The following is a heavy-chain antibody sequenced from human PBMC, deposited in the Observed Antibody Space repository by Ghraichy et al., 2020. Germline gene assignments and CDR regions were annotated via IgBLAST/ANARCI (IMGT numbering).Heavy chain of an antibody. J-gene: IGHJ4*02. CDR2: IKSRADGETT. CDR1: DFTFSDAW. CDR3: TTWIL. D-gene: IGHD5-12*01. Sequence: GGSLRLSCKASDFTFSDAWMNWVRQAPGKGLEWVALIKSRADGETTDYAPAVSGRFTISRDDSKDTVYLEMNSLKTEDTGVYYCTTWILWGPGTSVTVSS. V-gene: IGHV3-15*07.